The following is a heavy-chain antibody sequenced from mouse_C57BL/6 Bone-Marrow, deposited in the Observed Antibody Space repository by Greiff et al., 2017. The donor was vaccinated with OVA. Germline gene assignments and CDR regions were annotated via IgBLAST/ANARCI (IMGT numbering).Heavy chain of an antibody. CDR1: GYTFTSYW. CDR2: IHPNSGST. D-gene: IGHD2-4*01. CDR3: ARDRGLRRTRYSLDY. V-gene: IGHV1-64*01. J-gene: IGHJ2*01. Sequence: VQLQQPGAELVKPGASVKLSCKASGYTFTSYWMHWVKQRPGQGLEWIGMIHPNSGSTNYNEKFKSKATLTVDKSYSTDYMQLSSLTSEDSAVYSCARDRGLRRTRYSLDYWGQGTTLTVSS.